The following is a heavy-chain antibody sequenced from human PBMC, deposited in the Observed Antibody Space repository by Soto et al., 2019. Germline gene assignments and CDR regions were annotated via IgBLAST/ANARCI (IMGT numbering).Heavy chain of an antibody. Sequence: EVQLVESGGGLVKPGGSLRLSCAASGFTFSSYSMNWVRQAPGKGLEWVSSISSSSSYIYYADSVKGRFTISRDNAKNSLYLQMNSLRAEDTAVYYCARGPAGIVVPAAIGFDPWGQGTLVTVSS. CDR3: ARGPAGIVVPAAIGFDP. D-gene: IGHD2-2*01. CDR2: ISSSSSYI. CDR1: GFTFSSYS. J-gene: IGHJ5*02. V-gene: IGHV3-21*01.